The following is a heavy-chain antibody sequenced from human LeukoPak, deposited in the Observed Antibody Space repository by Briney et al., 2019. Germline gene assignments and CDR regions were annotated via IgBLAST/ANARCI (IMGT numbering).Heavy chain of an antibody. CDR3: ARDRYSSSSDFVFGN. V-gene: IGHV1-46*01. CDR1: GYTFTSYY. D-gene: IGHD6-6*01. J-gene: IGHJ4*02. Sequence: GASVKVSCKASGYTFTSYYMHWVRQAPGQGLEWMGIINPSGGSTSYAQKFQGRVTMTRDTSTSTVYMELSSLRSGDTAVYYCARDRYSSSSDFVFGNWGQGTLVTVSS. CDR2: INPSGGST.